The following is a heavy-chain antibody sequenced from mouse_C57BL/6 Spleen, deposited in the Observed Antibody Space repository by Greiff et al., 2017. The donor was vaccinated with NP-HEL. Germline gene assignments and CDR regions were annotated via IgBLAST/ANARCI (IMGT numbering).Heavy chain of an antibody. CDR2: ISRGSSTI. D-gene: IGHD2-14*01. J-gene: IGHJ4*01. V-gene: IGHV5-17*01. Sequence: EVKLVESGGGLVKPGGSLKLSCAASGFTFSDYGMHWVRQAPEKGLEWVAYISRGSSTIYYAEPVKGRFTISRDNAKSTLCLQMSILRSEDTAVYYCAREVLDYALDYWGQGTSVTVSS. CDR3: AREVLDYALDY. CDR1: GFTFSDYG.